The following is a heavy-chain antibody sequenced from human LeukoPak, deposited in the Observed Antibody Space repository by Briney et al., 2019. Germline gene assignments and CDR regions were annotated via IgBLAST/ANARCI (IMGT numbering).Heavy chain of an antibody. V-gene: IGHV4-31*03. CDR1: GGSISSGGYY. J-gene: IGHJ4*02. CDR3: ARGRLRVNYFDY. CDR2: IYYSGST. D-gene: IGHD5-18*01. Sequence: ASETLSLTCTVSGGSISSGGYYWSWIRQHPGKGLEWIGYIYYSGSTYYNLSLKSRVTISVDTSKNQFSLKLSSVTAADTAVYYCARGRLRVNYFDYWGQGTLVTVSS.